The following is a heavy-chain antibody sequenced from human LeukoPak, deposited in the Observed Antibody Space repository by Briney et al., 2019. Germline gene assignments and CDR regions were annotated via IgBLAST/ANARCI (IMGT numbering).Heavy chain of an antibody. J-gene: IGHJ6*02. CDR1: GFTFRNSM. CDR3: AKGLLRGLDV. D-gene: IGHD4-17*01. Sequence: GGSLRLSCAASGFTFRNSMISWVRQPPGKGLEWVTAISGSGGSTYYADSVKGRSSISRDNSKNTVYLQMNSLRAEDTAIYYCAKGLLRGLDVWGQGTTVTVSS. CDR2: ISGSGGST. V-gene: IGHV3-23*01.